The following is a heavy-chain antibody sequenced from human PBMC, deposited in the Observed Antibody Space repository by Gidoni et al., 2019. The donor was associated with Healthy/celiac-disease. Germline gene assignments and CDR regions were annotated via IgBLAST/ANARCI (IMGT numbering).Heavy chain of an antibody. CDR2: SNHSGST. CDR1: GGSCSAYY. J-gene: IGHJ4*02. D-gene: IGHD6-19*01. Sequence: QVQLQQWRPGLLKTSATLSLTRAVYGGSCSAYYLSWIRPPPGKGLEWIGESNHSGSTNYNPALKSRVTISVDTSKNQFSLKLSSVTAADTAVYYCARAVPSIAVAGTTSGNYFDYWGQGTLVTVSS. CDR3: ARAVPSIAVAGTTSGNYFDY. V-gene: IGHV4-34*02.